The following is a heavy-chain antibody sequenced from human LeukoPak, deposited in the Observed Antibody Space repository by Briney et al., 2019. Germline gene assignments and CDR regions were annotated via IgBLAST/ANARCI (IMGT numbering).Heavy chain of an antibody. Sequence: PWGSLRLSCAASGFTFSSYWRRWFRQAPGKGLVWFSRINSDGSSTIYADSVKGRFTISRDNAKNTLYLQMNSLRAEDTAVYYCARDLIIAVAGTGVYYYYYGMDVWGQGTTVTVSS. CDR1: GFTFSSYW. CDR3: ARDLIIAVAGTGVYYYYYGMDV. CDR2: INSDGSST. D-gene: IGHD6-19*01. J-gene: IGHJ6*02. V-gene: IGHV3-74*01.